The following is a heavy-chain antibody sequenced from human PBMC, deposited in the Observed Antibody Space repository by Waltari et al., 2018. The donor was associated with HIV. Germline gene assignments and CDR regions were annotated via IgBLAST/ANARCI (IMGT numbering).Heavy chain of an antibody. CDR3: ARDSGVGYGGLYYFDY. CDR2: INHSGST. D-gene: IGHD4-17*01. V-gene: IGHV4-34*01. CDR1: GGSFTGYY. Sequence: QVQLQQWGAGLLKPSETLPLTCAVYGGSFTGYYSSWIRQPPGKGLEWIGEINHSGSTNYNPSLKSRVTISVDTSKNQFSLKLSSVTAADTAVYYCARDSGVGYGGLYYFDYWGQGTLVTVSS. J-gene: IGHJ4*02.